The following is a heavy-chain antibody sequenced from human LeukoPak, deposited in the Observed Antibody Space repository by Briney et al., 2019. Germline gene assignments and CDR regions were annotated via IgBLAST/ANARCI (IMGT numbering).Heavy chain of an antibody. Sequence: GSLRLSCAASGFTFTTYGMHWVRQAPGKGLEWVAVISYDGSYKYYVDSVKGRFTISRDNSKNTLYLQMNSLRAEDTAVYYCARVLLNWNYVGGWFDPWGQGTLVTVSS. CDR1: GFTFTTYG. J-gene: IGHJ5*02. CDR3: ARVLLNWNYVGGWFDP. V-gene: IGHV3-30*03. CDR2: ISYDGSYK. D-gene: IGHD1-7*01.